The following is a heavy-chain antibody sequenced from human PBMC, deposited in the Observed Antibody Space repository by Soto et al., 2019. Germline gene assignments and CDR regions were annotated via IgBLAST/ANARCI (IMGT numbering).Heavy chain of an antibody. CDR1: GYTCTSYG. D-gene: IGHD2-15*01. CDR2: ISAYNGNT. V-gene: IGHV1-18*01. Sequence: QVQLVQSGAEVKKPGASVKVSCKASGYTCTSYGFSWVRQAPGQGLEWMGWISAYNGNTNYAQKLQGRVTMTTDTSTSTAYMELRSLRSDDTAVYYCAKRYCSGGSCYSDGSFDYWGQGTLVTVSS. CDR3: AKRYCSGGSCYSDGSFDY. J-gene: IGHJ4*02.